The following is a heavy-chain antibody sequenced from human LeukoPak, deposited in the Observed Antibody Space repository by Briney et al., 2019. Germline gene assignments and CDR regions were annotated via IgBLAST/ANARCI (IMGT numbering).Heavy chain of an antibody. CDR3: ARGRDYDTSGYTKDY. V-gene: IGHV1-2*02. D-gene: IGHD3-22*01. CDR1: GYTFTGYY. Sequence: ASVKVSCKASGYTFTGYYMHWVRQAPGQGLEWMGWINPNSGGTNYAQKFQGRVTMTRDTSISTAYMELSRLRSDDTAVYYCARGRDYDTSGYTKDYWGQGTLVTVSS. J-gene: IGHJ4*02. CDR2: INPNSGGT.